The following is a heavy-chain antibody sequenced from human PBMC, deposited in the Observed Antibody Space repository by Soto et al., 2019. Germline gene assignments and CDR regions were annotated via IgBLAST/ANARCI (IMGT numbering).Heavy chain of an antibody. V-gene: IGHV1-8*01. CDR1: GYTFTSYD. D-gene: IGHD2-2*01. CDR2: MNPNSGNT. CDR3: ARGTSYYYYMDV. Sequence: ASVKVSCKASGYTFTSYDINWVRQATGQGLEWMGWMNPNSGNTGYAQKFQGRVTMTRNTSISTAYMELSSLRSEDTAVYYCARGTSYYYYMDVWGKGTTVTVSS. J-gene: IGHJ6*03.